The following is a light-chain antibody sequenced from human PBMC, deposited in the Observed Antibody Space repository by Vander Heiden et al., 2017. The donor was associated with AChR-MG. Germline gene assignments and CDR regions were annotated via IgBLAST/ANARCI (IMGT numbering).Light chain of an antibody. V-gene: IGLV3-1*01. CDR3: QAWDSKTRV. J-gene: IGLJ2*01. CDR1: RLGDKY. Sequence: SYELTQPPSVSVSPGQTASITCSGDRLGDKYVCWYQQKPGQSPGLGIYQDNKRPSGIPERFSGSNSGNTATLTISETQAMEESYYYCQAWDSKTRVFGGGTKLTV. CDR2: QDN.